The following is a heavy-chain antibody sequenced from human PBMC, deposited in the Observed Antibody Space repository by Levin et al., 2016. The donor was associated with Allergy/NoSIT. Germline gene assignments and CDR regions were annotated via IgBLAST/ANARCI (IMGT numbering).Heavy chain of an antibody. Sequence: GESLKISCAASGFTFSNAWMSWVRQAPGKGLEWVGRIKSKTDGGTTDYAAPVKGRFTISRDDSKNTLYLQMNSLKTEDTAVYYCTTGAYYYYYYMDVWGKGTTVTVSS. CDR3: TTGAYYYYYYMDV. CDR2: IKSKTDGGTT. J-gene: IGHJ6*03. V-gene: IGHV3-15*01. CDR1: GFTFSNAW.